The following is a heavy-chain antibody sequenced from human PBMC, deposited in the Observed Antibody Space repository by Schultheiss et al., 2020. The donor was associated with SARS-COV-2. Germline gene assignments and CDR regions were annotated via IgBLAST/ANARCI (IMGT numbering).Heavy chain of an antibody. J-gene: IGHJ4*02. V-gene: IGHV4-34*01. CDR3: ARVARIAVAGTLRY. Sequence: SETLSLTCAVYGGSFSDFYWSWIRQPPGKGLEWIGEINHRGSTNYSPSLTSRVIVSVDTSKNQFSLKLSSVAAADTAVYFCARVARIAVAGTLRYWGQGTLVTVSS. D-gene: IGHD6-19*01. CDR1: GGSFSDFY. CDR2: INHRGST.